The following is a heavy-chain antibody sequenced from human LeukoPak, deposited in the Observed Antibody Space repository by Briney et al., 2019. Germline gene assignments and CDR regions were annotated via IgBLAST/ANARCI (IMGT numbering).Heavy chain of an antibody. Sequence: SETLSLTCTVSGGSISSYYWSWIRQPAGKGLEWIGRIYTSGSTNYNPSLKSRVTISVDTSKNQFSLKLSSVTAADTAVYYCARDLWFGELFQRYYYGMDVWGQGTTVTVSS. V-gene: IGHV4-4*07. J-gene: IGHJ6*02. D-gene: IGHD3-10*01. CDR3: ARDLWFGELFQRYYYGMDV. CDR2: IYTSGST. CDR1: GGSISSYY.